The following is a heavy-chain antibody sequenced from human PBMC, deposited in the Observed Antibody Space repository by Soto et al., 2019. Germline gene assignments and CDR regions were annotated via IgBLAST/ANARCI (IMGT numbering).Heavy chain of an antibody. V-gene: IGHV4-61*01. J-gene: IGHJ6*02. D-gene: IGHD2-15*01. CDR2: IYYSGST. Sequence: SETLSLTCTVSGGSVSSGSYYWNWIRQPPGKGLEWIGYIYYSGSTNYNPSLKSRVTISVDTSKNQFSLKLSSVTAADTAVYYCARIPRVVVAATPGYYYYGMDVWGQGTTVTVSS. CDR3: ARIPRVVVAATPGYYYYGMDV. CDR1: GGSVSSGSYY.